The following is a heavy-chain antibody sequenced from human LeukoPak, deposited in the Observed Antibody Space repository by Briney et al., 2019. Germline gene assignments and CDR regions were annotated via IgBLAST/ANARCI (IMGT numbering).Heavy chain of an antibody. CDR3: ARVTYQPRDTFDI. D-gene: IGHD2-21*01. J-gene: IGHJ3*02. CDR1: GGPIGGYY. CDR2: VFYSGHT. Sequence: SETLSLTCSVSGGPIGGYYWSWIRQPPGKGLEWIGFVFYSGHTNYNPSLKSRVTIKVDTSKTQFSLKLTSVTAADTAVYYCARVTYQPRDTFDIWGQGTMVTVSS. V-gene: IGHV4-59*01.